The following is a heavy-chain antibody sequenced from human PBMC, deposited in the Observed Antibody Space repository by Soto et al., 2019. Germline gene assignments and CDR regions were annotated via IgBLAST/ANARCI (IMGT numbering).Heavy chain of an antibody. V-gene: IGHV3-21*01. CDR1: GFTFSSYS. CDR2: ISSSSSYI. Sequence: GGSLRLSCAASGFTFSSYSMNWVRQAPGKGLEWVSSISSSSSYIYYADSVKGRFTISRDNAKNSLYLQMNSLRAEDTAVYYCARGQRDSSGKADYWGQGTLVTVSS. D-gene: IGHD3-22*01. CDR3: ARGQRDSSGKADY. J-gene: IGHJ4*02.